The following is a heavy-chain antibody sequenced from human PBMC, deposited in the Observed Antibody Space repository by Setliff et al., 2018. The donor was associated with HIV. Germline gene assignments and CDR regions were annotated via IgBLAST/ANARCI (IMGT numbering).Heavy chain of an antibody. Sequence: WIRQPPGKGLEWVGFVRSKPNGGTTDYAASVKGRFTISRDDAKTIAYLHMNSLTTDDTAVYFCTRDRRGSSSWSGYNGGFDYWGQGTLVTVSS. CDR3: TRDRRGSSSWSGYNGGFDY. J-gene: IGHJ4*02. CDR2: VRSKPNGGTT. D-gene: IGHD3-3*01. V-gene: IGHV3-49*02.